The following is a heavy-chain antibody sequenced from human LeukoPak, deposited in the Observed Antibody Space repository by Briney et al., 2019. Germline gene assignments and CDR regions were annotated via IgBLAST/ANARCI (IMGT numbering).Heavy chain of an antibody. CDR3: ARDVPPPGLLTGMDV. D-gene: IGHD2-2*01. J-gene: IGHJ6*02. CDR1: GFTFSSYS. V-gene: IGHV3-21*01. Sequence: PGGSLRLSCAASGFTFSSYSMNWVRQAPGKGLEWVSSISSSSSYIYYADSVKGRFTISRDNAKNSLYLQMNSLRAEDTAVYYCARDVPPPGLLTGMDVWGQGTTVTVSS. CDR2: ISSSSSYI.